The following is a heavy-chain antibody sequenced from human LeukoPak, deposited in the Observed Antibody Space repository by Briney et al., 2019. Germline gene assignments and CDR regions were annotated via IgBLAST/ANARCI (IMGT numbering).Heavy chain of an antibody. CDR3: ARDSGSVTMIVY. Sequence: SVKVSCKASGGTFSSYAISWVRQAPGQGLEWMGRIIPILGIANYTQKFQGRVTITADKSTSTAYMELSSLRSEDTAVYYCARDSGSVTMIVYWGQGTLVTVSS. CDR2: IIPILGIA. J-gene: IGHJ4*02. CDR1: GGTFSSYA. V-gene: IGHV1-69*04. D-gene: IGHD3-22*01.